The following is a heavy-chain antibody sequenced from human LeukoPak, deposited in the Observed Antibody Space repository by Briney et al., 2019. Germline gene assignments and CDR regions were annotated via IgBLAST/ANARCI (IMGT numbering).Heavy chain of an antibody. Sequence: PGGSLRLSCAASGFTFSAFWMHWVRQAPGKGLVWVSHINSDGSGTRYADSVKGRFTISRDNARNTLYLQMNSLRAEDTAVYYCARGRVFGTSGYSVDYWGQGTLVTVSS. CDR2: INSDGSGT. V-gene: IGHV3-74*01. CDR3: ARGRVFGTSGYSVDY. CDR1: GFTFSAFW. D-gene: IGHD3-22*01. J-gene: IGHJ4*02.